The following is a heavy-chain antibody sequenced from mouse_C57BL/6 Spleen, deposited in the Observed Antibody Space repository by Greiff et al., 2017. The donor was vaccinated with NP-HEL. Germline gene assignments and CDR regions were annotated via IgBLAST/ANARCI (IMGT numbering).Heavy chain of an antibody. J-gene: IGHJ2*01. CDR1: GYTFTSYW. Sequence: VQLQQPGAELVKPGASVKLSCKASGYTFTSYWMHWVKQRPGQGLEWIGMIHPNSGSTNYNEKFKSKATLTVDKSSSTAYMQLSSLTSEDSAVYYCARSLLITTVVAPDYWGKGTTLTVSS. CDR3: ARSLLITTVVAPDY. CDR2: IHPNSGST. D-gene: IGHD1-1*01. V-gene: IGHV1-64*01.